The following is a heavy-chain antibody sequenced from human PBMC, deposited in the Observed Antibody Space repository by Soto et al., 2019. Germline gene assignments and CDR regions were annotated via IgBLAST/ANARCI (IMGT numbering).Heavy chain of an antibody. CDR2: IYYSGST. V-gene: IGHV4-61*01. J-gene: IGHJ4*02. CDR1: GGSVSSGSYY. CDR3: ASHIAARTFDY. Sequence: QVQLQESGPGLVKPPETLSLTCTVSGGSVSSGSYYWSWIRQPPGKGLEWIGYIYYSGSTNYNPSLKRRVTISVDTSKNQFSLKLSSVTAADTAVYYCASHIAARTFDYWGQGTLVTVSS. D-gene: IGHD6-6*01.